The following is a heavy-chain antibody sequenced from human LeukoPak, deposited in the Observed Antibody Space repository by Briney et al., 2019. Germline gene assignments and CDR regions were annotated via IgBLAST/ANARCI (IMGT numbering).Heavy chain of an antibody. V-gene: IGHV3-7*01. J-gene: IGHJ6*03. Sequence: PGGSLRLSCAASGFTFSSYWMSWVRQAPGKGLEWVANIKQDGSEKYYVDSVKGRFTISRDNAKNSLYLQMNSLRAEDTAVYYCARDPGYSGYDVLLNYMDVWGKGTTVTISS. D-gene: IGHD5-12*01. CDR2: IKQDGSEK. CDR1: GFTFSSYW. CDR3: ARDPGYSGYDVLLNYMDV.